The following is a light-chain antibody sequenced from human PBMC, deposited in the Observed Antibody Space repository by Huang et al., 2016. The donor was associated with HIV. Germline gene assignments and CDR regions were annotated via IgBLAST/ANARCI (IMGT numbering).Light chain of an antibody. CDR1: QSLLHSDGNTY. CDR3: MQGTHWPLT. V-gene: IGKV2-30*02. CDR2: NVS. Sequence: DVVMTQSPLSLPVTLGQPASISCRSSQSLLHSDGNTYLIWLQQRPGHSPRRLIYNVSNRDSGVPDRFSGSGSGSDFTLRISRVEPEYVGVYYCMQGTHWPLTFGGGTKVEIK. J-gene: IGKJ4*01.